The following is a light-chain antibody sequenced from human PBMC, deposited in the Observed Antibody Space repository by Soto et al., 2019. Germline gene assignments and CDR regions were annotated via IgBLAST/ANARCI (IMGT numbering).Light chain of an antibody. Sequence: DIVMTQSPDSLAVSLGERATINCKSSQSVFYSSNNKNYLAWYQQKPGPPPKLLIYRASTRESGVPDRFSGSGSGTDFTLTISSLQAEDVAVYYCQQYYRPWTFGQGTKVEIK. CDR3: QQYYRPWT. CDR1: QSVFYSSNNKNY. V-gene: IGKV4-1*01. CDR2: RAS. J-gene: IGKJ1*01.